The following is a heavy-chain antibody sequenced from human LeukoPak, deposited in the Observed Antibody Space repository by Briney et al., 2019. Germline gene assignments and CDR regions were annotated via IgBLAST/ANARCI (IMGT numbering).Heavy chain of an antibody. CDR3: AKGWTLHYFDY. D-gene: IGHD2-15*01. V-gene: IGHV3-30*02. Sequence: GGSLRLSCAASGFTFSSYGMHWVRQAPGKGLEWVAVIWYDGSNKYYADSVKGRFTISRDNSKNTLYLQMNSLRAEDTAVYYCAKGWTLHYFDYWGQGTLVTVSS. CDR1: GFTFSSYG. J-gene: IGHJ4*02. CDR2: IWYDGSNK.